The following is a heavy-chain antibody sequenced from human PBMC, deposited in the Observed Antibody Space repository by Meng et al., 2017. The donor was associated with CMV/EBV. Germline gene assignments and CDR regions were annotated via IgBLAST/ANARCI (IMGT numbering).Heavy chain of an antibody. Sequence: SVKVSCKASGGTFSSYAISWVRQAPGQGLEWMGGITPIFGTANYAQKFQGRVTITTDESTSTAYMELSSLRSEDTAVYYCARDQYSSLRRTGFDPWGQGTLVTVSS. CDR3: ARDQYSSLRRTGFDP. CDR1: GGTFSSYA. CDR2: ITPIFGTA. J-gene: IGHJ5*02. V-gene: IGHV1-69*05. D-gene: IGHD6-6*01.